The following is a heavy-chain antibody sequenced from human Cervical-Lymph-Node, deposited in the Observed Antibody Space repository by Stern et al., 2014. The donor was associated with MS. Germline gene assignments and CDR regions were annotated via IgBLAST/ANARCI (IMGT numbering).Heavy chain of an antibody. Sequence: PLVQSGPAVKRPGESLKISCQASGYTFTSDWIGGVRQMTGKGLVGIAIIFPGGFDIRYSPSFQGQVTISADKSSSPAYLQWNNLKASDTAIYYCARQRYFDYWGQGTLVTVSS. CDR1: GYTFTSDW. V-gene: IGHV5-51*01. CDR3: ARQRYFDY. J-gene: IGHJ4*02. CDR2: IFPGGFDI.